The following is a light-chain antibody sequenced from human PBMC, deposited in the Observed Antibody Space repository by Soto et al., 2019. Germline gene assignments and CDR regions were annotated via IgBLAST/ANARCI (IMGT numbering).Light chain of an antibody. CDR1: SSDVGGYNY. J-gene: IGLJ3*02. V-gene: IGLV2-14*01. CDR3: TAWDGSLNVRL. Sequence: QSVLTQPASVSGSPGQSITISCTGTSSDVGGYNYVSWYQQHPGKAPKLMIYEVSNRPSGVSNRFSGSKSGTSASLDISGLQSGDEADYYCTAWDGSLNVRLFGGGTKLTVL. CDR2: EVS.